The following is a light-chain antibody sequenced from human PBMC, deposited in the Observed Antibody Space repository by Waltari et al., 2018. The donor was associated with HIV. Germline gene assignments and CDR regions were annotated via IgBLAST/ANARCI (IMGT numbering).Light chain of an antibody. CDR3: ATWDDSLSGLWV. J-gene: IGLJ3*02. CDR2: RNH. CDR1: SSNIGSSY. V-gene: IGLV1-47*01. Sequence: QSVITQPPSASGTPGQTVTISCSGSSSNIGSSYVYWYQQLPGSDLQFLMYRNHLRPSGVPDRFSGSKSGTSASLAISGLRSEDEADYYCATWDDSLSGLWVFGGWTKLTVL.